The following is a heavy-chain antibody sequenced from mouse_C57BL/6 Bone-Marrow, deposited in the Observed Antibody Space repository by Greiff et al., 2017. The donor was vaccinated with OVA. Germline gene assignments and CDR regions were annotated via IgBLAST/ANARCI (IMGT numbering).Heavy chain of an antibody. CDR2: ISDGGSYT. J-gene: IGHJ3*01. Sequence: EVKLVESGGGLVKPGGSLKLSCAASGFTFSSYAMSWVRQTPEKRLEWVATISDGGSYTYYPDNVKGRFTLSRDNAKNNLYLQMSHLKSEDTAIYDFARELGYDYDWFAYWGQGTLVTVSA. CDR1: GFTFSSYA. CDR3: ARELGYDYDWFAY. D-gene: IGHD2-4*01. V-gene: IGHV5-4*01.